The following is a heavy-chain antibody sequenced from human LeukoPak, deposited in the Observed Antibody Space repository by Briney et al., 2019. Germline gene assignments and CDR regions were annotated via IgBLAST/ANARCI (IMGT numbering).Heavy chain of an antibody. CDR2: IYASGST. J-gene: IGHJ4*02. D-gene: IGHD3-22*01. CDR1: GGSISNYY. Sequence: SETLSLTCTVSGGSISNYYWSWIRQPAGKGLEWIGRIYASGSTNYNPSLQSRVTISVDRSKNQFSLQLSSVTAADTAVYYCARMSNYYDTSGYYQSLDYWGQGTLVTVSS. V-gene: IGHV4-4*07. CDR3: ARMSNYYDTSGYYQSLDY.